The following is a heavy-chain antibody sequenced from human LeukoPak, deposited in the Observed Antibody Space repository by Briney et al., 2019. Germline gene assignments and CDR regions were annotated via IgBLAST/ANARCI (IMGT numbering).Heavy chain of an antibody. J-gene: IGHJ5*02. Sequence: GGSLRLSCAASGFTFSSYWMSWVRQAPGKGLEWVSSISSSSSYIYYADSVKGRFTISRDNAKNSLYLQMNSLRAEDTAVYYCARVRDYYDKWFDPWGQGTLVTVSS. CDR1: GFTFSSYW. CDR3: ARVRDYYDKWFDP. D-gene: IGHD3-10*01. CDR2: ISSSSSYI. V-gene: IGHV3-21*01.